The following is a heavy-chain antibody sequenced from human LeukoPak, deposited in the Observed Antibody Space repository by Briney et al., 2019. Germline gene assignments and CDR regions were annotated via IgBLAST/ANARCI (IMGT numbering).Heavy chain of an antibody. CDR3: AREWFGEYFDY. Sequence: SVKVSCKASGGTFSSYAISWVRQAPGQGLEWMGGIIPIFGTANYAQKFQGRVTITADESTSTAYMELSSLRSEDTAVYYCAREWFGEYFDYWAREPWSPSPQ. V-gene: IGHV1-69*13. CDR1: GGTFSSYA. CDR2: IIPIFGTA. J-gene: IGHJ4*02. D-gene: IGHD3-10*01.